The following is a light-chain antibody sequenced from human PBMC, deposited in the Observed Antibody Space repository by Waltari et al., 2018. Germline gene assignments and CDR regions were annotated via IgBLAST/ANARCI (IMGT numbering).Light chain of an antibody. CDR1: NIGGKT. V-gene: IGLV3-21*03. J-gene: IGLJ1*01. Sequence: SYVLTQLASVSVAPGKTARITCEGNNIGGKTVHWYQLRPGQAPVLVVHDDSDRTSGIPERFSGSNSGNTATLTISGVEVGDECDYDCQVWEGSSDHYVFGTGTAVSV. CDR2: DDS. CDR3: QVWEGSSDHYV.